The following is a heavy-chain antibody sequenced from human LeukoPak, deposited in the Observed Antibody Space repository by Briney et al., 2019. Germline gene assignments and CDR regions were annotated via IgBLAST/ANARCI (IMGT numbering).Heavy chain of an antibody. CDR1: GFTFSSYW. D-gene: IGHD3-3*01. Sequence: GGSLRLSCAASGFTFSSYWMSWVRQAPGKGLERVANIKQDGSEKYYVDSVKGRFTISRDNAKNSLYLQMNSLRAEDTAVYYCARAVNYDFWSGPDTYYFDYWGQGTLVTVSS. CDR2: IKQDGSEK. J-gene: IGHJ4*02. V-gene: IGHV3-7*04. CDR3: ARAVNYDFWSGPDTYYFDY.